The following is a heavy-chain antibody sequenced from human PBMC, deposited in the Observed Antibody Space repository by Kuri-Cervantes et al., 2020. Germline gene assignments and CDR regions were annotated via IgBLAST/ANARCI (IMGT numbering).Heavy chain of an antibody. Sequence: ASVKVSCKASGYTFITYYMHWVRQAPGQGLEWMGIINPSGGSTSYAQKFQGRVTMTRDTSTSTVYMELSSLRSEDTAVYYCARDYYYGSGSYGGWFDPWGQGTLVTVSS. CDR1: GYTFITYY. V-gene: IGHV1-46*01. CDR2: INPSGGST. D-gene: IGHD3-10*01. CDR3: ARDYYYGSGSYGGWFDP. J-gene: IGHJ5*02.